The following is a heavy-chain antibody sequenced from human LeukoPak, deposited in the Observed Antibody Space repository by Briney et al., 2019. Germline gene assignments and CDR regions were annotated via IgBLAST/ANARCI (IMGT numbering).Heavy chain of an antibody. CDR3: ARRGRRAVAGFFDY. CDR1: GGSFSGYY. D-gene: IGHD6-19*01. V-gene: IGHV4-34*01. J-gene: IGHJ4*02. CDR2: INHSGST. Sequence: SETLSLTCAVYGGSFSGYYWSWIRQPPGKGLEWIGEINHSGSTNYNPSLKSRVTISVDTSKNQFSLKLSSVTAADTAVYYCARRGRRAVAGFFDYWGQGTLVTVSS.